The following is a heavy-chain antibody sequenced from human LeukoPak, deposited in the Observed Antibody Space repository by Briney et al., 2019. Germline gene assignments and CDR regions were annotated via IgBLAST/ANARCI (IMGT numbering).Heavy chain of an antibody. CDR3: ASEAGPPIS. V-gene: IGHV3-7*01. J-gene: IGHJ5*02. CDR1: GYTFTSYG. CDR2: IKQDGSEK. D-gene: IGHD3-3*01. Sequence: SCKASGYTFTSYGISWVRQAPGKGLEWVANIKQDGSEKYYVDSVKGRFTISRDNAKNSLYLQMNSLRAEDTAVYYCASEAGPPISWGQGTLVTVSS.